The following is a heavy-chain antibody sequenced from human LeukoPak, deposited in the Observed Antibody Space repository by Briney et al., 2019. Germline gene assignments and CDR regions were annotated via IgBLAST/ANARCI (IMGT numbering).Heavy chain of an antibody. Sequence: SVKVSCTSSGYTFTGYYIHWVRQAPGQGLEWMGGIIPIFGTANYAQKFQGRVTITADESTSTAYMELSSLRSEDTAVYYCARDHRKITMVRGAKGVDAFDIWGQGTMVTVSS. CDR1: GYTFTGYY. D-gene: IGHD3-10*01. CDR2: IIPIFGTA. V-gene: IGHV1-69*13. CDR3: ARDHRKITMVRGAKGVDAFDI. J-gene: IGHJ3*02.